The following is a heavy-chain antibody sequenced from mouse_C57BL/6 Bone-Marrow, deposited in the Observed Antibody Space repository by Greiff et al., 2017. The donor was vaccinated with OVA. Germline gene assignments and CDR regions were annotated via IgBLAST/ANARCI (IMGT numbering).Heavy chain of an antibody. J-gene: IGHJ2*01. Sequence: VQLQQSGAELVRPGASVKLSCKASGYTFTDYYINWVKQRPGQGLEWIARIYPGSGNTYYNEKFKGKATLTAEKSSSTAYMQLSSLTSEDSAVYFCGRHGGYFDYWGQGTTLTVSS. CDR2: IYPGSGNT. CDR1: GYTFTDYY. CDR3: GRHGGYFDY. V-gene: IGHV1-76*01.